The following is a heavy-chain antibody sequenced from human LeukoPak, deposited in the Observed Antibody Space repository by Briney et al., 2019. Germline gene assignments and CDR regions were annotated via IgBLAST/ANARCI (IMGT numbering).Heavy chain of an antibody. CDR1: GFTFSNSW. J-gene: IGHJ4*02. Sequence: PGGSLRLSCAASGFTFSNSWFHWGRQAPGKGLEWVSGINWNGVSTGYADSVKGRFTISRDNANNSLYLQMNSLRAEDTALYYCARRAYSSTWYVFDNWGPGTLVTVSS. CDR3: ARRAYSSTWYVFDN. CDR2: INWNGVST. D-gene: IGHD6-13*01. V-gene: IGHV3-20*04.